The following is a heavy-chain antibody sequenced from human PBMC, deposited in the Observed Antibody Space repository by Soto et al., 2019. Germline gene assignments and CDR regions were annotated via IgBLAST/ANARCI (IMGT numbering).Heavy chain of an antibody. Sequence: PSETLSLTCAVYGGSFSGYYWSWIRQPPGKGLEWIGEINHSGSTNYNPSLKSRVTISVDTSKNQFSLKLSSVTAADTAVYYCAKEVWKAPPITMILVVMRGLDYWGQGTPVTVSS. J-gene: IGHJ4*02. CDR2: INHSGST. CDR3: AKEVWKAPPITMILVVMRGLDY. V-gene: IGHV4-34*01. CDR1: GGSFSGYY. D-gene: IGHD3-22*01.